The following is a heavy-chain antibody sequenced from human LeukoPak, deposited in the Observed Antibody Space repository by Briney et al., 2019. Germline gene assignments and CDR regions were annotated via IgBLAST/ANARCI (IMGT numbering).Heavy chain of an antibody. J-gene: IGHJ5*02. Sequence: SETLSLTCAVYGGSFSGYYWSWIWQPAGKGLEWIGRIYTSGSTNYNPSLKSRVTMSVDTSKNQFSLKLSSVTAADTAVYYCAREKKGEAVVAALGVYWFDPWGQGTLVTVSS. CDR1: GGSFSGYY. CDR3: AREKKGEAVVAALGVYWFDP. V-gene: IGHV4-4*07. D-gene: IGHD2-15*01. CDR2: IYTSGST.